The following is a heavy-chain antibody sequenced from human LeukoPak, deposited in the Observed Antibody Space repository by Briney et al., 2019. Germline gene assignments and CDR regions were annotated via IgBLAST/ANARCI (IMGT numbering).Heavy chain of an antibody. Sequence: GGSLRLSCAASRFTFSDYAMAWVRQAPGKGLEWVSAIGGSGGPTYYADSVKGRFSISRDNSKNTLYLQMNSLRAEDTAVYYCAKAELPIFGVPDYWGQGTLVTVSS. J-gene: IGHJ4*02. V-gene: IGHV3-23*01. CDR2: IGGSGGPT. D-gene: IGHD3-3*02. CDR1: RFTFSDYA. CDR3: AKAELPIFGVPDY.